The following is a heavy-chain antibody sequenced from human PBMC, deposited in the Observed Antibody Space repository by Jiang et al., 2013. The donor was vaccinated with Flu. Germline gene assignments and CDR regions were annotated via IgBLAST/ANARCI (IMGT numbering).Heavy chain of an antibody. J-gene: IGHJ4*02. V-gene: IGHV1-46*01. Sequence: GAEVKKPGASVKVSCKTSGYTFTSYYLHWVRQAPGQGLEWMGIINPSGVSTSYAQKFQGRVTMTRDTSTSTVYMELSSLRSEDTAVYYCSRGPRGGSDMGYWGQGTLVTVSS. D-gene: IGHD2-21*02. CDR3: SRGPRGGSDMGY. CDR2: INPSGVST. CDR1: GYTFTSYY.